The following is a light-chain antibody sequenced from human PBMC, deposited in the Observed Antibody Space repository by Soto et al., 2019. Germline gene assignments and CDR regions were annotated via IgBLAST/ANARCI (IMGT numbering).Light chain of an antibody. Sequence: EIVLTQSPATLSLSPGERATLSCRASQSVSSYLAWYQQKPGQAPRLLIYDASNRATGIPARFSGSGSGTDFTLTISSLEPEDFAFYYCQQRSNWRFGPGTKVDIK. CDR3: QQRSNWR. CDR1: QSVSSY. J-gene: IGKJ3*01. CDR2: DAS. V-gene: IGKV3-11*01.